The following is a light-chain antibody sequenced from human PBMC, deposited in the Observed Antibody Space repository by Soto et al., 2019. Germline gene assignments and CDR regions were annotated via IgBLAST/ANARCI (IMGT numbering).Light chain of an antibody. V-gene: IGLV4-60*02. Sequence: QPVLTQSSSASASLGSSVKLTCTLSSGHTSYIIAWHQQQPGQAPRHLMKLDISRSYNKGSGVPDRFSGSSSGADRYLTISNLQFEDEADYHCETWDSNILVFGGGTKVTVL. J-gene: IGLJ2*01. CDR3: ETWDSNILV. CDR2: LDISRSY. CDR1: SGHTSYI.